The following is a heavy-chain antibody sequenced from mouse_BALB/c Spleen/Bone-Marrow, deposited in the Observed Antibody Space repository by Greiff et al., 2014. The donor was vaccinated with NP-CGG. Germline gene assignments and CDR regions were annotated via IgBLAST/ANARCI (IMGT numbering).Heavy chain of an antibody. CDR1: GYTFTSYV. Sequence: EVQLVESGPELVKPGASVKMSCKASGYTFTSYVMHWVQQTPGQGLEWIGYINPYNDGTKYNEKFKGKATLTSDKSSRTAYMELSSLTSEDSAVYYCAREGVEYFDYWGQGTTLTVSS. CDR2: INPYNDGT. CDR3: AREGVEYFDY. J-gene: IGHJ2*01. V-gene: IGHV1-14*01.